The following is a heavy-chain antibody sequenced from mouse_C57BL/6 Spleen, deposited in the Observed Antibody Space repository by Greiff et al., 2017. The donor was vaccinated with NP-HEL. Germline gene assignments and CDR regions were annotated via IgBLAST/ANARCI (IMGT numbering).Heavy chain of an antibody. D-gene: IGHD3-3*01. CDR3: ARGGTDYAMDY. CDR2: IYPRSGNT. J-gene: IGHJ4*01. V-gene: IGHV1-81*01. CDR1: GYTFTSYG. Sequence: QVQLQQSGAELARPGASVKLSCKASGYTFTSYGISWVKQRTGQGLEWIGEIYPRSGNTYYIEKFKGKATLTADKSSSTAYMELRSLTSEDTAVYFCARGGTDYAMDYWGQGTSVTVSS.